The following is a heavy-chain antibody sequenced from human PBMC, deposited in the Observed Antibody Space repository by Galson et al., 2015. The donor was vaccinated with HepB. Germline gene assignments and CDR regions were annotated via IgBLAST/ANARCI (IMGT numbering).Heavy chain of an antibody. CDR1: GFTFSSYV. V-gene: IGHV3-30-3*01. D-gene: IGHD2-2*01. Sequence: SLRLSCAASGFTFSSYVMHWVRQAPGKGLEWVAVISYDGSSKYYADSVKGRFTISRDNSKNTLYLQMNSLRAEDTAVYYCARPAGQLLSSFDYWGQGTLVTVSS. J-gene: IGHJ4*02. CDR3: ARPAGQLLSSFDY. CDR2: ISYDGSSK.